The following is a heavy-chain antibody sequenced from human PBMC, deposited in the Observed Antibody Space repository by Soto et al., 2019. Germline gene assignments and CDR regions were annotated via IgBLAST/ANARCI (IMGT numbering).Heavy chain of an antibody. Sequence: GGSLRLSCAASGFTFSSYSMNWVRQAPGKGLEWVSYISSSSSTIYYADSVKGRFTISRDNAKNSLYLQMNSLRDEDTAVYYCARESEGDYVWGSYRSADAFDIWGQGTMVTVSS. J-gene: IGHJ3*02. CDR2: ISSSSSTI. CDR1: GFTFSSYS. V-gene: IGHV3-48*02. D-gene: IGHD3-16*02. CDR3: ARESEGDYVWGSYRSADAFDI.